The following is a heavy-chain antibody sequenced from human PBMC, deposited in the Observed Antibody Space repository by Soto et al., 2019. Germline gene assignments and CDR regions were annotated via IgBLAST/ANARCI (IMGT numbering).Heavy chain of an antibody. CDR1: GYTFTSYY. CDR2: IRAYNGNT. J-gene: IGHJ4*02. CDR3: ARDAPPADY. V-gene: IGHV1-18*04. Sequence: GASVKVSGKASGYTFTSYYMHWVRQAPGQGLEWMGWIRAYNGNTNYAQKLQGRVTMTTDTSTSTAYMELRSLRSDDTAVYYCARDAPPADYWGQGTLVTVSS.